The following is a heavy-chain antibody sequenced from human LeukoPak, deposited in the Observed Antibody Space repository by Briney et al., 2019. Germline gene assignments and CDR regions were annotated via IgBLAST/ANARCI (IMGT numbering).Heavy chain of an antibody. J-gene: IGHJ4*02. CDR3: ARVLGYDFWSGYEFDY. Sequence: AASVKVSCKASGGTFGSYAISWVRQAPGQGLEWMGGIIPIFGTANYAQKFQGRVTITADESTSTAYMELSSLRSEDTAVYYCARVLGYDFWSGYEFDYWGQGTLVTVSS. V-gene: IGHV1-69*13. D-gene: IGHD3-3*01. CDR1: GGTFGSYA. CDR2: IIPIFGTA.